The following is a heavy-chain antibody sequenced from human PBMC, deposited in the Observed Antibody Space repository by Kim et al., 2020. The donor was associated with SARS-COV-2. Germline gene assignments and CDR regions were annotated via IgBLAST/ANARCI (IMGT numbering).Heavy chain of an antibody. CDR3: ARDKLRGTPVDY. J-gene: IGHJ4*02. D-gene: IGHD1-26*01. Sequence: YYVDSVKGRFTISRDNAKNSLYLQMNSLRAEDTAVYYCARDKLRGTPVDYWGQGTLVTVSS. V-gene: IGHV3-7*01.